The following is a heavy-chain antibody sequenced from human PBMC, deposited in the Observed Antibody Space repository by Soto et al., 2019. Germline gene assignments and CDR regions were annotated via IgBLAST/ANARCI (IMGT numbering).Heavy chain of an antibody. CDR3: AKDDVLLWFGDIGGAFDI. CDR2: ISYDGSNK. D-gene: IGHD3-10*01. J-gene: IGHJ3*02. V-gene: IGHV3-30*18. Sequence: QVQLVESGGGVVQPGRSLRLSCAASGFTFSSYGMHWVRQAPGKGLEWVAVISYDGSNKYYADSVQGRFTISRDNWKNLLYLQMNTLRAEDTAVYYCAKDDVLLWFGDIGGAFDIWGQGTMVTVSS. CDR1: GFTFSSYG.